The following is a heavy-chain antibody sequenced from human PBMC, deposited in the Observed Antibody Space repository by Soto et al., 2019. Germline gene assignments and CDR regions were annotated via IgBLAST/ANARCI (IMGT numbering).Heavy chain of an antibody. CDR3: ARDGRGYGLHFDY. D-gene: IGHD5-18*01. CDR2: IYYSGST. V-gene: IGHV4-30-4*01. Sequence: PSETLSLTCTVSGGSISRGDYYWSWIRHTPGKGLEWIGYIYYSGSTYSNPSLKSRVTISVDTSKNQFSLKLCSVTAADTAVYYCARDGRGYGLHFDYWGQGTLVTVSS. J-gene: IGHJ4*02. CDR1: GGSISRGDYY.